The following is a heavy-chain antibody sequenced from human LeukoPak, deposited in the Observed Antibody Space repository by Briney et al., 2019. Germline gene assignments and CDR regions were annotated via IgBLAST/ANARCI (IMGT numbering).Heavy chain of an antibody. V-gene: IGHV3-7*01. D-gene: IGHD6-13*01. CDR3: AREGVSSWYGYYYAMDV. J-gene: IGHJ6*02. Sequence: GGSLRLSCAASGFTFSNFWMTWVRQAPGKGLEWVANIKQDGSEKYYADSVKGRLTISRDNGKNSLYLQMNILIAEDTAVYYCAREGVSSWYGYYYAMDVWGQGTTVTVSS. CDR1: GFTFSNFW. CDR2: IKQDGSEK.